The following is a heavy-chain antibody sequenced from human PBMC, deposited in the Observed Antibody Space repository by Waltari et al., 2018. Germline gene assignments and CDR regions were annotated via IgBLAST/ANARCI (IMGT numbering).Heavy chain of an antibody. Sequence: QVQLQESGPGLVKPSGTLSLTCTVSGDSISNNYWWGWVRKPPGRGLEWIGQIIPNGRTNYNPSLESRVTVSRDTSKNQISLKMTSATAADTAVYYGASDRGRGIDLDQWGRGTLVTVSP. CDR1: GDSISNNYW. CDR3: ASDRGRGIDLDQ. D-gene: IGHD2-15*01. J-gene: IGHJ4*02. CDR2: IIPNGRT. V-gene: IGHV4-4*02.